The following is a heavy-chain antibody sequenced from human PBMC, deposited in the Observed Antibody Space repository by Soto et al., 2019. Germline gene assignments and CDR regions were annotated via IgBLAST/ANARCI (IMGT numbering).Heavy chain of an antibody. CDR1: GGSFSGYY. V-gene: IGHV4-34*01. CDR2: INHSGST. J-gene: IGHJ4*02. Sequence: QVQVQQWGAGLLKPSETLSLTCAVYGGSFSGYYWSWIRQPPGKGLEWIGEINHSGSTNYNPSLKSRVTISVDTSKNQFSLKLSSVTAADTAVYYCARTSRFQYWGQGTLVTVSS. CDR3: ARTSRFQY. D-gene: IGHD6-6*01.